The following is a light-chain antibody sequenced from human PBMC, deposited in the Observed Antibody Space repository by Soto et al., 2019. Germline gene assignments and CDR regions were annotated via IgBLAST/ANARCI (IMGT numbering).Light chain of an antibody. J-gene: IGLJ1*01. CDR1: SSDVGSYNL. Sequence: QSALTQPASVSGSPGQSITISCTGTSSDVGSYNLVSWYQQHTGKAPKFMIYEGTRRPSGVSNRFSGYKSGNTASLTISGLQAEDEADYYCCSYAGSRHYVFGTGTKVTVL. V-gene: IGLV2-23*01. CDR3: CSYAGSRHYV. CDR2: EGT.